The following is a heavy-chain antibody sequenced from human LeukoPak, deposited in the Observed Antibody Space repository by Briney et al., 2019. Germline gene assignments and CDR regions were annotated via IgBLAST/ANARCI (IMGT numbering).Heavy chain of an antibody. CDR2: ISYDGSNK. D-gene: IGHD2-2*01. CDR1: VFTFSSYA. CDR3: ECRDSYRY. V-gene: IGHV3-30-3*01. Sequence: PGGPLRLSCAASVFTFSSYAMHGVRRAPGKGLEWVAVISYDGSNKYYADSVKGRFTISRDNSKNTLYLQMNSLRAEDTAVYYCECRDSYRYWGQGTLVTVSS. J-gene: IGHJ4*02.